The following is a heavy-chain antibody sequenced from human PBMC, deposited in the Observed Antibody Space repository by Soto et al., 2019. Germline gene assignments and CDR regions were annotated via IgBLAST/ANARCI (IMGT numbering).Heavy chain of an antibody. CDR3: ARARARITMVRGVFHNWFDP. Sequence: ASETLSLTCAVYGGSFSGYYWSWIRQPPGKGLEWIGEINHSGSTNYNPSLKSRVTISVDTSKNQFSLKLSSVTAADTAVYYCARARARITMVRGVFHNWFDPWGQGTLVTVSS. CDR2: INHSGST. V-gene: IGHV4-34*01. CDR1: GGSFSGYY. J-gene: IGHJ5*02. D-gene: IGHD3-10*01.